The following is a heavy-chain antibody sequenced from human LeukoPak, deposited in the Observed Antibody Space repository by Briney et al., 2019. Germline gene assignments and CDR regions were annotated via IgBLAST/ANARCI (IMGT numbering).Heavy chain of an antibody. CDR3: ARHREYCSSTTCYGDDAFDI. CDR2: IDPNSGGT. V-gene: IGHV1-2*02. CDR1: GYTFTSNY. J-gene: IGHJ3*02. D-gene: IGHD2-2*01. Sequence: ASVKVSCKAFGYTFTSNYMHWVRQAPGQGLEWMGWIDPNSGGTNYAQKFQGRVTVTRDTSIGTAYMELSRLTSDDTAVYYCARHREYCSSTTCYGDDAFDIWGQGTLVTVSS.